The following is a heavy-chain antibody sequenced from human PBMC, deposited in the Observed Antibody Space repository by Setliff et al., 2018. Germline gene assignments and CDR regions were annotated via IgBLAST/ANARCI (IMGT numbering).Heavy chain of an antibody. CDR2: IHYSGNT. Sequence: SETLSLTCSVSGGSINRDYWSWIRQPPGKGLEWIGYIHYSGNTNYNPSLKSRVTISVDTSKNQFSLRLASMTAADTAIYYCARAPQYTNYWYAHSWFDPWGQGTLVTVSS. D-gene: IGHD2-8*02. V-gene: IGHV4-59*12. CDR3: ARAPQYTNYWYAHSWFDP. J-gene: IGHJ5*02. CDR1: GGSINRDY.